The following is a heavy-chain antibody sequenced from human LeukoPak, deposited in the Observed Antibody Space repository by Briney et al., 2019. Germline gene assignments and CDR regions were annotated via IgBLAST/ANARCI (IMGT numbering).Heavy chain of an antibody. Sequence: PSETLSLTCTVSGDSISSYSWSWIRQPPGKGLEWIGYVSYSGSASYNPSLKSRVTISVDTSKNQFSLKLSSVTAADTAVYYCARRTVTITGGDYWGQGTLVTVSS. D-gene: IGHD4-17*01. CDR2: VSYSGSA. CDR3: ARRTVTITGGDY. V-gene: IGHV4-59*08. CDR1: GDSISSYS. J-gene: IGHJ4*02.